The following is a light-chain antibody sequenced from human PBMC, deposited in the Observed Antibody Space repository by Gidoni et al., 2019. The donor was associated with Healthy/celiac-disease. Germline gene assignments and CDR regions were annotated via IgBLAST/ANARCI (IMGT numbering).Light chain of an antibody. V-gene: IGKV1-5*03. Sequence: DIPMTQPPSTLSASVGDRVTITCRASQSISSWLAWYQQKPGKAPKLLIYKASSLESGVPSRFSGSGSGTEFTLTISSLQPDDFATYYCQQYNSYPYTFGQGTKLEIK. CDR2: KAS. CDR1: QSISSW. CDR3: QQYNSYPYT. J-gene: IGKJ2*01.